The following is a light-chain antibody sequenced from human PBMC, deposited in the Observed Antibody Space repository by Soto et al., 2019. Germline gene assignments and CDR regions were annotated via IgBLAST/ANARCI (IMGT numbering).Light chain of an antibody. V-gene: IGKV1-27*01. J-gene: IGKJ3*01. CDR2: AAS. CDR3: QKYNSAPRA. CDR1: QDLRNF. Sequence: TQPPFFLFCSGGEQGTIPFPGNQDLRNFLTWYQQKPGKVPKLLIYAASTLQSGVPSRFSGSGSGTDFTLTISSLQPEDVATYYCQKYNSAPRAFGPGTKVDIK.